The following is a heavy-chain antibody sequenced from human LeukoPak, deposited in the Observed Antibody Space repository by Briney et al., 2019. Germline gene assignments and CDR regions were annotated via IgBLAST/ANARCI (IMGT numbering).Heavy chain of an antibody. Sequence: HPGGSLRLSCAASGLTFSSYAMSWVRQAPGKGLEWVANIKNDGTVKNYVDSVKGRFTISRDNAKNSLYLQMNSLRAEDTGVYYCAKDSYSKGDYWGQGVLVTVSS. CDR1: GLTFSSYA. V-gene: IGHV3-7*01. CDR3: AKDSYSKGDY. D-gene: IGHD5-18*01. CDR2: IKNDGTVK. J-gene: IGHJ4*02.